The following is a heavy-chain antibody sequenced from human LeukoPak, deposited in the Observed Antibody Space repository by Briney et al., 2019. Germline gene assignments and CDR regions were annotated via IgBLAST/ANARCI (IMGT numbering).Heavy chain of an antibody. CDR2: INPNSGGT. D-gene: IGHD3-10*01. CDR3: ASLGDKYGSGSYAPFDY. V-gene: IGHV1-2*02. J-gene: IGHJ4*02. CDR1: GYTFTGYF. Sequence: GASVKVSCKASGYTFTGYFMHWVRQAPGQGLEWMGWINPNSGGTNYAQKFQGRVTMTRDTSINTAYMELSRLTSDDTAVYYCASLGDKYGSGSYAPFDYWGQGTLVTVSS.